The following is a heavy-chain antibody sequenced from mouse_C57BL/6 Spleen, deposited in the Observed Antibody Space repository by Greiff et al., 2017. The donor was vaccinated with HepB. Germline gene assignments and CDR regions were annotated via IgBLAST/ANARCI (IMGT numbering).Heavy chain of an antibody. CDR2: IYPGSGNT. D-gene: IGHD2-1*01. Sequence: QVQLKESGAELVRPGASVKLSCKASGYTFTDYYINWVKQRPGQGLEWIARIYPGSGNTYYNEKFKGKATLTAEKSSSTSDMQLSSLTSEDSAVYFCAKLGGNYVGFAYWGQGTLVTVSA. V-gene: IGHV1-76*01. CDR1: GYTFTDYY. J-gene: IGHJ3*01. CDR3: AKLGGNYVGFAY.